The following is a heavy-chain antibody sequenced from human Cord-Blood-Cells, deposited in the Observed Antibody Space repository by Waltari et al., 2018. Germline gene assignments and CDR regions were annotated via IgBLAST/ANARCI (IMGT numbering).Heavy chain of an antibody. CDR3: ARDPGAQLVPYYYYGMDV. V-gene: IGHV1-18*01. J-gene: IGHJ6*02. CDR1: GYTFNSHG. Sequence: QVQLWQSGAEVKKPGASVKVSCKASGYTFNSHGISWVRQAPGQGLEGMGWISAYNGNTNYAQKLQGRVTMTTDTSTSTAYMELRSLRSDDTAVYYCARDPGAQLVPYYYYGMDVWGQGTTVTVSS. D-gene: IGHD6-13*01. CDR2: ISAYNGNT.